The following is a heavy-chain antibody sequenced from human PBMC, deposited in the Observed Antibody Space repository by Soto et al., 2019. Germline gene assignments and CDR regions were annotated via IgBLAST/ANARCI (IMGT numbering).Heavy chain of an antibody. Sequence: GGSLRLSCAGSGFPFYNYGINWVRKAPGKGLEWVAIISFDGTTKVYADSVQGRFTISRDNSKNTVFLQMNGLRVEDTAVYYCAKDATCYYNTLPRAYFDSWGQGTPVTVSS. CDR3: AKDATCYYNTLPRAYFDS. CDR1: GFPFYNYG. J-gene: IGHJ4*02. CDR2: ISFDGTTK. D-gene: IGHD3-22*01. V-gene: IGHV3-30*18.